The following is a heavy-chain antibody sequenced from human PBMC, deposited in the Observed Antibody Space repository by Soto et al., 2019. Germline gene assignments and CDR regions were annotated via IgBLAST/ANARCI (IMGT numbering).Heavy chain of an antibody. CDR3: ARGREVQLWSPAYYFDY. D-gene: IGHD5-18*01. CDR1: GGSFSGYY. V-gene: IGHV4-34*01. Sequence: QVQLQQWGAGLLKPSETLSLTCAVYGGSFSGYYWSWIRQPPGKGLEGIGEINHSGSTHYNPSLKRRVTISVDTYQNQFSLKLSSVTAADTAVYYCARGREVQLWSPAYYFDYWGQGTLVTVSS. J-gene: IGHJ4*02. CDR2: INHSGST.